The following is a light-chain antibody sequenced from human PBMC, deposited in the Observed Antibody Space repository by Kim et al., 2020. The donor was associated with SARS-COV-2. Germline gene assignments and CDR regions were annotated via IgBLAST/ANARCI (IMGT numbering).Light chain of an antibody. J-gene: IGKJ1*01. V-gene: IGKV1-5*01. CDR3: QHYDSYPWT. CDR2: DAS. CDR1: QRVRNW. Sequence: DIQMTQSPSTLSASVGDRVTITCRASQRVRNWLAWYQQKPKKAPNLLIFDASSLQSGVPSRFSGSGSGTEFTLTISSLQPDDVATYYCQHYDSYPWTFGQGTKVDI.